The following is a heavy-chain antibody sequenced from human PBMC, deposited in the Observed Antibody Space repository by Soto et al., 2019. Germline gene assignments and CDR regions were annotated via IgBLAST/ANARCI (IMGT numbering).Heavy chain of an antibody. CDR1: GGSISSGGYY. CDR3: ARARRSVWFDP. V-gene: IGHV4-31*03. Sequence: QVQLQESGPGLVKPSQTLSLTCTVSGGSISSGGYYWSWIRQHPGKGLEWIGYIYYSGSTYYNPSFKSRVTISLDTSKNQFALKLSSVTAADTAVYYCARARRSVWFDPWGQGTLVTVSS. J-gene: IGHJ5*02. CDR2: IYYSGST.